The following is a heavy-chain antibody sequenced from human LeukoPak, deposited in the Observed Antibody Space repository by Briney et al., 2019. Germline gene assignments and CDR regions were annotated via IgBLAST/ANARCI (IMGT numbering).Heavy chain of an antibody. CDR3: ARGIAAAGPYYFDY. J-gene: IGHJ4*02. Sequence: SETLSLTCTVSGGSISSGSYYWSWIRQPPGKGLEWIGYIYYSGSTNYNPSLKSRVTISVDTSKNQFSLKLSSVTAADTAVYYCARGIAAAGPYYFDYWGQGTLVTVSS. D-gene: IGHD6-13*01. CDR2: IYYSGST. CDR1: GGSISSGSYY. V-gene: IGHV4-61*01.